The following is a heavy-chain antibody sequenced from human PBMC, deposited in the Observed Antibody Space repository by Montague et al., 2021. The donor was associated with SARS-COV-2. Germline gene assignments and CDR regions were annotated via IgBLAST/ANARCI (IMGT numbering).Heavy chain of an antibody. Sequence: SETLSLTCTVSGGSISSSSYYWGWIRQPPGKGLEWIGSIYCSGSTYYNPSLKSRVTISVDTSKNQFSLKLSSVTAADTAVYYCARSPTYYHILTGYFNGPNWFDPWGQGTLVTVSS. CDR2: IYCSGST. CDR1: GGSISSSSYY. J-gene: IGHJ5*02. CDR3: ARSPTYYHILTGYFNGPNWFDP. D-gene: IGHD3-9*01. V-gene: IGHV4-39*01.